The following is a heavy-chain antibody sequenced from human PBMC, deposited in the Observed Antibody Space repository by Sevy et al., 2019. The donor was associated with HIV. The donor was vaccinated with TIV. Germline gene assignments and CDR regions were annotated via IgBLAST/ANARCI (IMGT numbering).Heavy chain of an antibody. D-gene: IGHD5-18*01. CDR3: ASYVDTAMVPDAFDI. J-gene: IGHJ3*02. CDR2: INPNSGGT. Sequence: ASVKVSCKASGYTFTGYYMHWVRQAPGQGLEWMGWINPNSGGTNYAQKFQGRVTMTRDTSISTAYMELSRLRSDDTAVYYCASYVDTAMVPDAFDIWGQGTMVTVSS. CDR1: GYTFTGYY. V-gene: IGHV1-2*02.